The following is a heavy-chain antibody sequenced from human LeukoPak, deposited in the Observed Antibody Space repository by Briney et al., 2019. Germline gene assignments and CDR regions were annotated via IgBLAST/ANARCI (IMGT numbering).Heavy chain of an antibody. D-gene: IGHD3-10*01. CDR3: ATRSRWDPRGPFDY. CDR1: GGTFSIYA. V-gene: IGHV1-69*13. Sequence: ASVKVSCKSSGGTFSIYAISWVRQAPGQGLEWMGGIIPIFGTDNYAQKFQGRVTITADESTSTAYMELSSLRPEDTAVYYCATRSRWDPRGPFDYWGQGTLVTVSS. CDR2: IIPIFGTD. J-gene: IGHJ4*02.